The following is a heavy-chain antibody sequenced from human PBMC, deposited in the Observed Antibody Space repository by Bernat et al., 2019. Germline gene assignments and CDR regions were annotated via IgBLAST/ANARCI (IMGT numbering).Heavy chain of an antibody. Sequence: EVQLVESGGGLVQPGGSLRLSCAASGFTFSSYSMNWVRQAPGKGLQWVSYISSSSSTMYYADSVKGRFTISRDNAKNSLYLQMNSPRPEDTAVYYCAGGSRLEDWGQGTLVTVSS. J-gene: IGHJ4*02. CDR2: ISSSSSTM. CDR1: GFTFSSYS. V-gene: IGHV3-48*01. D-gene: IGHD1-1*01. CDR3: AGGSRLED.